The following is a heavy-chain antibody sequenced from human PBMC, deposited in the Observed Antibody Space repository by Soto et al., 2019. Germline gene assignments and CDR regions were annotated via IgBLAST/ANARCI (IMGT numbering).Heavy chain of an antibody. CDR1: GFTFSDYG. J-gene: IGHJ4*02. V-gene: IGHV3-33*01. Sequence: QVQLVESGGGVVQPGRSLRLSCAASGFTFSDYGMHWVRQAPGKGLEWVAVIWFDGTVKYYVDSVKGRFTISRDNSKNTLYLQINSLRAEDTAVYYCARASGSFDYWGQGTLVTVSS. CDR2: IWFDGTVK. CDR3: ARASGSFDY.